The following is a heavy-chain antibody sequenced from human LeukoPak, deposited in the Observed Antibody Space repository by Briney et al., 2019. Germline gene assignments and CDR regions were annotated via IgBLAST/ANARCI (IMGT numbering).Heavy chain of an antibody. CDR2: IYPSDSDT. CDR3: ARTRPYSSSWYGYYYYMDV. V-gene: IGHV5-51*01. D-gene: IGHD6-13*01. J-gene: IGHJ6*03. Sequence: GESLKISCKGSGYSFTAFWIAWVRQMPGKGLEWMGIIYPSDSDTRYSPSFEGQVTISADKSISTAYLQWSSLKASDTAMYYCARTRPYSSSWYGYYYYMDVWGKGTTVTVSS. CDR1: GYSFTAFW.